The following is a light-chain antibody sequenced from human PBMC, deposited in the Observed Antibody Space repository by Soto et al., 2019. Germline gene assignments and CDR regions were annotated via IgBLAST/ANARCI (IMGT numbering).Light chain of an antibody. Sequence: EIVLTQSPGTLSLSPGEEATLSCRASQSVDSNYLAWYQQKPGQTPRLIIYGASGRADGIPHRFSGSGPGTDFTLTIRSLEPEDFAIYYCQQRANWPLTTFGHGTRLEIK. CDR3: QQRANWPLTT. CDR2: GAS. V-gene: IGKV3D-20*02. CDR1: QSVDSNY. J-gene: IGKJ5*01.